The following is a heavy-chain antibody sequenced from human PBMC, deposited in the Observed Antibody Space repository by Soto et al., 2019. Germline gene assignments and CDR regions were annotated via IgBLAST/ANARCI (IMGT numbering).Heavy chain of an antibody. J-gene: IGHJ4*02. CDR3: ARIRYGDYVGDY. D-gene: IGHD4-17*01. CDR1: GFTVSRDY. V-gene: IGHV3-53*01. Sequence: GGSLRLSCAASGFTVSRDYMTWVRQAPGKGLEWVSVIYSGGSTYYADSVKGRFTISRDNSKNTLYLQMNSLRAEDTAVYYCARIRYGDYVGDYWGQGTLVTVSS. CDR2: IYSGGST.